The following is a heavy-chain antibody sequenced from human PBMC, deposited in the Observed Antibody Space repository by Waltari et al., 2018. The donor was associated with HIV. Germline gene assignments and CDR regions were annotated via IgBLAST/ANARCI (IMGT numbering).Heavy chain of an antibody. J-gene: IGHJ4*02. Sequence: QVQLVQSGAEVKKPGASVKVSCRASGINFNADAVHWVRQAPGQGLEWLGSINVGTIFSRYAQMFQGRRTFTRDTSETTIFMELRSLKSEDTAVYFCAGGSAWLVNVLEIWGQGTLVTVSS. CDR2: INVGTIFS. CDR3: AGGSAWLVNVLEI. D-gene: IGHD5-12*01. CDR1: GINFNADA. V-gene: IGHV1-3*01.